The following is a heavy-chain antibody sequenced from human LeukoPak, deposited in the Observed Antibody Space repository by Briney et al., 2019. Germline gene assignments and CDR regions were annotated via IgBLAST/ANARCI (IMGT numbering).Heavy chain of an antibody. CDR3: AREVYYDFWSGYYSPSGS. J-gene: IGHJ5*02. CDR2: INPSGGST. V-gene: IGHV1-46*01. CDR1: GYTSTSYY. D-gene: IGHD3-3*01. Sequence: ASVKVSCKASGYTSTSYYMHWVRQAPGQGLEWMGIINPSGGSTSYAQKFQGRVTMTRDTSTSTVYMELSSLRSEDAAVYYCAREVYYDFWSGYYSPSGSWGQGTLVTVSS.